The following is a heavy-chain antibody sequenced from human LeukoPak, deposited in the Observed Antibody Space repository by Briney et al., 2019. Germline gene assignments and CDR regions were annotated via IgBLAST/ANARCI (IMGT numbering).Heavy chain of an antibody. Sequence: PVGSLRLSCAASGFTFSLYNMNWVRQAPGKGLEWVSQISASETSIKYADSVRGRFTISRDNVKNSVYLQMNSLRAEDTAIYYCVRDNLENQWLERSYWGQGTLVTVSS. J-gene: IGHJ4*02. CDR3: VRDNLENQWLERSY. D-gene: IGHD6-19*01. V-gene: IGHV3-48*03. CDR1: GFTFSLYN. CDR2: ISASETSI.